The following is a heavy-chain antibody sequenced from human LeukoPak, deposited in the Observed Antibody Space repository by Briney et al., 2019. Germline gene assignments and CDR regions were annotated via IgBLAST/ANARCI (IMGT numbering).Heavy chain of an antibody. CDR3: ARVSPESFSFPFDY. CDR2: IYYSGNT. Sequence: PSETLSLTCSVSGGSINRHYWTWIRQPPGKGLEWIGYIYYSGNTNYSPSLKGRVTISVDTSKNQFSLRLNSVTAADTAVYYCARVSPESFSFPFDYWGQGTLVTVSS. CDR1: GGSINRHY. V-gene: IGHV4-59*11. J-gene: IGHJ4*02. D-gene: IGHD3-10*01.